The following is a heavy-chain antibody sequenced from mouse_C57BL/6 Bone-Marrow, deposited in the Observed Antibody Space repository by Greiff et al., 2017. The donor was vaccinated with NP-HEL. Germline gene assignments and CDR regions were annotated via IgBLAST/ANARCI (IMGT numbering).Heavy chain of an antibody. Sequence: EVMLVESGEGLVKPGGSLKLSCAASGFTFSSYAMSWVRQTPEKRLEWVAYISSGGDYIYYADTVKGRFTISRDNARNTLYLQMSSLKSEDTAMYYCTRDGTYYSNDGYFDVWGTGTTVTVSS. J-gene: IGHJ1*03. D-gene: IGHD2-5*01. CDR2: ISSGGDYI. CDR3: TRDGTYYSNDGYFDV. CDR1: GFTFSSYA. V-gene: IGHV5-9-1*02.